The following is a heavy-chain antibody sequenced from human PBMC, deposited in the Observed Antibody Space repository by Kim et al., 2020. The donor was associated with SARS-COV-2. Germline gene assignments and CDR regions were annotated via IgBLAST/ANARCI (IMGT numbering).Heavy chain of an antibody. CDR1: GFIFSSNG. CDR3: ARDRSYSAMDV. J-gene: IGHJ6*02. Sequence: GGSLRLSCAASGFIFSSNGMHWVRQAPGKGLEWVAAIWHDGSHKYYSDSVKGRFTISRDDSKSTLYLQMNSLRAEDTAVYYCARDRSYSAMDVWGQGTTVTVSS. CDR2: IWHDGSHK. V-gene: IGHV3-33*01. D-gene: IGHD3-10*01.